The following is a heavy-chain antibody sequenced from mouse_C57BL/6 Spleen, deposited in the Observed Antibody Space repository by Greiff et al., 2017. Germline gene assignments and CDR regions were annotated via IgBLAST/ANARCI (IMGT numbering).Heavy chain of an antibody. CDR3: AKNGGSSGYYFDY. CDR1: GYTFTSYW. Sequence: QVQLQQPGAELVKPGASVKMSCKASGYTFTSYWITWVKQRPGQGLEWIGDIYPGSGSTNYNEKFKSKATLTVDKSSSTAYMQLSSLTSEDSAVYYCAKNGGSSGYYFDYWGQGTTLTVSS. CDR2: IYPGSGST. V-gene: IGHV1-55*01. J-gene: IGHJ2*01.